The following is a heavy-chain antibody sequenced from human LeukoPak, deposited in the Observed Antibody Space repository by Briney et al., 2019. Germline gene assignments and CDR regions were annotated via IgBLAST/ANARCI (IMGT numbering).Heavy chain of an antibody. CDR1: GGTFSSYA. D-gene: IGHD5-12*01. Sequence: GASVTVSCKASGGTFSSYAISWVRQAPGQGLEWMGRIIPILGIANYAQKFQGRVTITADKSTSTAYMELSSLRSEDTAVYYCAIAGPGSGYADYRVDYWGQGTLVTVSS. J-gene: IGHJ4*02. CDR3: AIAGPGSGYADYRVDY. CDR2: IIPILGIA. V-gene: IGHV1-69*04.